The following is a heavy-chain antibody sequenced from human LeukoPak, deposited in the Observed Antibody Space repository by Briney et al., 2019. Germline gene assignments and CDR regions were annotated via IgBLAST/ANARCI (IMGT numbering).Heavy chain of an antibody. CDR1: GFTFSDYA. CDR2: ISGGSSGST. J-gene: IGHJ4*02. V-gene: IGHV3-23*01. CDR3: AKDHANTPVVTN. D-gene: IGHD2-21*02. Sequence: PGGSLRLSCAASGFTFSDYAMSWVRQAPGKCLEWPSVISGGSSGSTYYADSVTGRFTVSRDNSKNTVDLQMNNLRVDDTAIYYCAKDHANTPVVTNWGQGILVSVSS.